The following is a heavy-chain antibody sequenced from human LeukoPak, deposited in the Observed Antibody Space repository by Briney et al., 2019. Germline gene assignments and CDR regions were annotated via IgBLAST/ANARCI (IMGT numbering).Heavy chain of an antibody. CDR3: AREVSYYYGSGSYYKSNYFDY. V-gene: IGHV3-7*03. Sequence: PGGSLRLSCAASGFTFSSYWMSWVRQAPGKGLEWMANIKQDGSEKYYVDSVKGRFTISRDNAKNSLYLQMNSLRAEDTAVYYCAREVSYYYGSGSYYKSNYFDYWGQGTLVTVSS. CDR1: GFTFSSYW. CDR2: IKQDGSEK. J-gene: IGHJ4*02. D-gene: IGHD3-10*01.